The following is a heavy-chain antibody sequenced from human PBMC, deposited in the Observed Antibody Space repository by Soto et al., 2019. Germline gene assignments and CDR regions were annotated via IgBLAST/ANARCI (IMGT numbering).Heavy chain of an antibody. Sequence: EVQLVESGGTLVQPGGSLRLSCEGSGFTFGSYWMTWVRQAPGKGLEWVANIKRDGSNKSYLDSVRGRFTISRDNAKXXXXXXXXXXXXXXXXXXXXXXXXSPGSSSLYLDAFDIWGQGTMVTVSS. CDR2: IKRDGSNK. CDR3: XXXXSPGSSSLYLDAFDI. V-gene: IGHV3-7*02. J-gene: IGHJ3*02. D-gene: IGHD6-13*01. CDR1: GFTFGSYW.